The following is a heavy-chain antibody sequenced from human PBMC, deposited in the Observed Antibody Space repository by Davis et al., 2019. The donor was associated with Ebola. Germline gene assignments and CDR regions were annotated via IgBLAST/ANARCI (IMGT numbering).Heavy chain of an antibody. CDR3: TSDTIFGRDY. D-gene: IGHD3-3*01. J-gene: IGHJ4*02. CDR1: GFTFSGSA. CDR2: IRSKANSYAT. V-gene: IGHV3-73*01. Sequence: GESLKISCAASGFTFSGSAMHWVRQASGKGLEWVGRIRSKANSYATAYAASVKGRFTISRDDSKNTAYLQMNSLKTEDTAVYYCTSDTIFGRDYWGQGTPVTVSS.